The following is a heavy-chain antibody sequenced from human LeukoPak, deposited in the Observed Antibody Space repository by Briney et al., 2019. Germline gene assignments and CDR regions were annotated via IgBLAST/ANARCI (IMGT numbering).Heavy chain of an antibody. V-gene: IGHV1-58*02. CDR3: ARDVVWGVRPDY. J-gene: IGHJ4*02. Sequence: ASVKVSCKTSGFDFVTSVIHWVRQARGQRLEWIGEIIVGSGNTKYGEKFQERATISRDMSTSTVYVELTSLRSGDTAVYYCARDVVWGVRPDYWGQGTLVTVSS. CDR1: GFDFVTSV. CDR2: IIVGSGNT. D-gene: IGHD3-10*01.